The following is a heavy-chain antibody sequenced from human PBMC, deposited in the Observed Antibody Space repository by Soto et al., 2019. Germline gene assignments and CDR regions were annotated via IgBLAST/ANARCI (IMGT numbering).Heavy chain of an antibody. CDR2: ISYDGSNK. CDR3: ATEPSSWYRSGAFDI. Sequence: GGSLRLSCAASGFTFSSYAMHWVRQAPGKGLEWVAVISYDGSNKYYADSVKGRFTISRDNSKNTLYLQMNSLRAEDTAVYYCATEPSSWYRSGAFDIWGQGTMVTVSS. D-gene: IGHD6-13*01. J-gene: IGHJ3*02. CDR1: GFTFSSYA. V-gene: IGHV3-30-3*01.